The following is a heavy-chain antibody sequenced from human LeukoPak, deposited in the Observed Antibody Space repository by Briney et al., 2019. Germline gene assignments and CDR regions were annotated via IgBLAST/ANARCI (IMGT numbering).Heavy chain of an antibody. V-gene: IGHV5-51*01. Sequence: GESLKISREGAGYRFNSYWLGRVRPMPGKGLEWMGSIYPGDSDTRYSPSFQGQVTISADKSISTAFLQWSSLKASDTAMYYCARPRPPGGPSRQNNAFDIWGQGTMVTVSS. CDR1: GYRFNSYW. CDR3: ARPRPPGGPSRQNNAFDI. D-gene: IGHD2-2*01. J-gene: IGHJ3*02. CDR2: IYPGDSDT.